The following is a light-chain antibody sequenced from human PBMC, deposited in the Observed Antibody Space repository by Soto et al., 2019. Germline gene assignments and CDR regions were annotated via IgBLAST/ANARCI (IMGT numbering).Light chain of an antibody. J-gene: IGKJ1*01. V-gene: IGKV3-20*01. Sequence: IVFTQSPGTLSLSPGERATLSCGTSQSLSSTYLSWYQQQPGQAPRLLIYGASSRATGIPDRFSGSGSSTDFALTISRLEPEDFAVYYCQHYGTSRTFGQGTKVDIK. CDR2: GAS. CDR1: QSLSSTY. CDR3: QHYGTSRT.